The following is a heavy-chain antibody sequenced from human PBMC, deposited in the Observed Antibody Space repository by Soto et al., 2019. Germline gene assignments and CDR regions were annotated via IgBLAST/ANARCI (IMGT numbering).Heavy chain of an antibody. V-gene: IGHV1-69*13. CDR2: IIPIFGTA. D-gene: IGHD6-13*01. J-gene: IGHJ3*02. Sequence: SVKVSCKASGGTFSSYAISWVRQAPGQGLEWMGGIIPIFGTANYAQKFQGRVTITADESTSTAYMELSSLRSEDTAVYYCARGLQQLSTNVAFDIWGKGEMVTV. CDR3: ARGLQQLSTNVAFDI. CDR1: GGTFSSYA.